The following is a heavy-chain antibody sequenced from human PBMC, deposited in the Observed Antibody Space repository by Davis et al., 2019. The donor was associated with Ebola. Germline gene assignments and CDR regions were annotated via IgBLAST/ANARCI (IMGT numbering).Heavy chain of an antibody. V-gene: IGHV3-30-3*01. CDR3: ANGPQKDIVVLVAAINSFHY. D-gene: IGHD2-15*01. Sequence: GESLKISCAASGFTFSSYAMHWVRQAPGKGLEWVAVISYAGSSKYYADSVKGRFTISRDNSKNTLYLQMNSLGAEDTAVYYCANGPQKDIVVLVAAINSFHYWGQGTLVTVSS. CDR2: ISYAGSSK. CDR1: GFTFSSYA. J-gene: IGHJ4*02.